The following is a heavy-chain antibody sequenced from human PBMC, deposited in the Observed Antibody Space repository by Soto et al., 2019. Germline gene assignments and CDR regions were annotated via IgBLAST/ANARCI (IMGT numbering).Heavy chain of an antibody. CDR2: IRSKAYGGTT. CDR3: TSCPSSWYLAPDY. V-gene: IGHV3-49*03. Sequence: GGSLRLSCTASGFTFGDYAMSWFRQAPGKGLEWVGFIRSKAYGGTTEYAASVKGRFTISRDDSKSIAYLQMNSLKTEDTAVYYCTSCPSSWYLAPDYWGQGTLVTVSS. J-gene: IGHJ4*02. D-gene: IGHD6-13*01. CDR1: GFTFGDYA.